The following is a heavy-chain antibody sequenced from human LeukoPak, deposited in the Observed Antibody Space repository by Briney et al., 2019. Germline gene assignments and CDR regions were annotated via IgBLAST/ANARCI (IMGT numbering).Heavy chain of an antibody. Sequence: SETLSLTCTVSGGSISSYYWSWIRQPAGKGLEWIGHIYADKTTDYNPSLKSRVTMSIDTSRNQFSLKLSSVTAADTAVYYCARDAKYYYGSRTYFFFEYWGQGTLLSVSS. CDR2: IYADKTT. CDR3: ARDAKYYYGSRTYFFFEY. D-gene: IGHD3-10*01. V-gene: IGHV4-4*07. J-gene: IGHJ4*02. CDR1: GGSISSYY.